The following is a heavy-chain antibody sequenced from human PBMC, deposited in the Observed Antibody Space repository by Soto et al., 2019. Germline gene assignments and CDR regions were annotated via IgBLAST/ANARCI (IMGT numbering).Heavy chain of an antibody. CDR1: GYTFTNYV. V-gene: IGHV1-18*01. J-gene: IGHJ5*02. CDR2: ISAYDGNT. CDR3: ARGVGAGSYYNQYNWFDP. Sequence: ASVKVSCKASGYTFTNYVISWVRQAPGQGLEWMGWISAYDGNTNYAQKLQGRVTMTTDTSTSTAYMELRSLRSDDTAVYYCARGVGAGSYYNQYNWFDPWGQGILVTVSS. D-gene: IGHD3-10*01.